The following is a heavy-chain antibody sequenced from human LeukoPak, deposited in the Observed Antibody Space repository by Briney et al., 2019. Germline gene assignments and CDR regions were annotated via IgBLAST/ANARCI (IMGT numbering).Heavy chain of an antibody. Sequence: GGSLRLSCAASGFTFSSYGTHWVRQAPGKGLEWVAVIWYDGSNKYYADSVKGRFTISRDNSQNTLYLQMNSPRAEDTAVYYCARDLGSGWMEGYFDYWGQGTLVTVSS. CDR3: ARDLGSGWMEGYFDY. D-gene: IGHD6-19*01. V-gene: IGHV3-33*01. J-gene: IGHJ4*02. CDR2: IWYDGSNK. CDR1: GFTFSSYG.